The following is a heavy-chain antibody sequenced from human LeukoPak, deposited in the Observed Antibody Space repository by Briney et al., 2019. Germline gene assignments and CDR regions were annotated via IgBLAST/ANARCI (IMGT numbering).Heavy chain of an antibody. J-gene: IGHJ3*02. Sequence: TSETLSLTCAVYGASFSGYYWSWIRQPPGKGLEWIGEINHSGSTNYNPSLKSRVTTSVATSKNQCSLKLSSGTAADTAVYYCARRHRSTITGDTAFDIWGQGTMVTVSS. CDR2: INHSGST. CDR3: ARRHRSTITGDTAFDI. V-gene: IGHV4-34*01. D-gene: IGHD7-27*01. CDR1: GASFSGYY.